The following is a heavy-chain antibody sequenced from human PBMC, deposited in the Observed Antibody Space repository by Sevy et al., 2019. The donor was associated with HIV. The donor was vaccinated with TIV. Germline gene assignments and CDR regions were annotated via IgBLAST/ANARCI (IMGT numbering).Heavy chain of an antibody. CDR3: AKEYYYDSSGSVGAFDI. CDR1: GFTFSSYA. J-gene: IGHJ3*02. Sequence: GGSLRLSYAASGFTFSSYAMSWVRQAPGKGLEWVSAISGSGGCTYYADSVKGRFTISRDNSKNTLYLQMNSLRAEDTAVYYCAKEYYYDSSGSVGAFDIWGRGTMVTVSS. D-gene: IGHD3-22*01. CDR2: ISGSGGCT. V-gene: IGHV3-23*01.